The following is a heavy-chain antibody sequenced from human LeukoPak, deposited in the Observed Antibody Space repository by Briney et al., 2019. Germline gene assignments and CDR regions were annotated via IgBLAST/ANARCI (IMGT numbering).Heavy chain of an antibody. CDR2: IYTSGST. Sequence: SQTLSLTCTVSGGSISSGSYYWSWIRQPAGKGLEWIGRIYTSGSTNYNPSLKSRVTISVDTSKNQFSLKLSSVTAADTAVYYCAVAPEPSSGYYYHPPHFDYWGQGTLVTVSS. CDR3: AVAPEPSSGYYYHPPHFDY. CDR1: GGSISSGSYY. J-gene: IGHJ4*02. D-gene: IGHD3-22*01. V-gene: IGHV4-61*02.